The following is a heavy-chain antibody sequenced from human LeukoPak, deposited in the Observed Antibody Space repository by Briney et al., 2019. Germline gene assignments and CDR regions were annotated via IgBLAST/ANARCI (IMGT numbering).Heavy chain of an antibody. V-gene: IGHV4-34*01. CDR1: GGSFSDYY. J-gene: IGHJ1*01. D-gene: IGHD3-22*01. Sequence: PSETLSLTCAVYGGSFSDYYWSWFRQPPGKGLEWIGEINHSGFTNYNPSLKSRVSISVDTSKNQFSLKLSSVTAADTALYYCAYSSGFQQHRGQGTLVTVSS. CDR2: INHSGFT. CDR3: AYSSGFQQH.